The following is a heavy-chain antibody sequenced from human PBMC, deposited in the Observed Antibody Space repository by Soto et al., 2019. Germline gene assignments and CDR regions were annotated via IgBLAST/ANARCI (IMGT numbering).Heavy chain of an antibody. CDR3: ARDLIDGVFAY. CDR2: TYYRSKWYN. CDR1: GDSVSRNSAG. J-gene: IGHJ4*02. V-gene: IGHV6-1*01. D-gene: IGHD3-3*01. Sequence: SQTLSLTCAISGDSVSRNSAGWNWIRQSPSRGLEWLGRTYYRSKWYNDYALSVKGRITSNPDTSKNQFSLQLNSVTPEDTAVYYCARDLIDGVFAYWGQGTPVTVSS.